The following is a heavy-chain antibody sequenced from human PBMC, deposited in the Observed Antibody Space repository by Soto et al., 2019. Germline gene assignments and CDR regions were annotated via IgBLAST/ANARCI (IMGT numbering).Heavy chain of an antibody. V-gene: IGHV4-31*03. CDR1: GGSISSGGYY. J-gene: IGHJ5*02. D-gene: IGHD5-18*01. Sequence: PSETLSLTCTFSGGSISSGGYYWSWIRQHPGKGLEWIGYIYYSGSTYYNPSLKSRVTISVDTSKNQFSLKLSSVTAADTAVYYCAREVDTAMGSWFDPWGQGTLVTV. CDR3: AREVDTAMGSWFDP. CDR2: IYYSGST.